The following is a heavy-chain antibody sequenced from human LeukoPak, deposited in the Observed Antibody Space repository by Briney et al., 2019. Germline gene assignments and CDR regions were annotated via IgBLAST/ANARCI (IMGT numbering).Heavy chain of an antibody. D-gene: IGHD1-14*01. CDR3: AKDNPLEFRGY. CDR1: GFTVSSNY. Sequence: GGSLRLSCAASGFTVSSNYMSWVRQAPGKGLEWVSVIYSGGSTYYADSVKGRFTISRVNSKNTLYLQMNSLRAEDTAVYYCAKDNPLEFRGYWGQGTLVTVSS. J-gene: IGHJ4*02. V-gene: IGHV3-66*01. CDR2: IYSGGST.